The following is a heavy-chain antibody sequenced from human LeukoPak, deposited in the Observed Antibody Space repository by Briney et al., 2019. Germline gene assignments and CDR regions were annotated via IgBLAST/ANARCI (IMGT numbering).Heavy chain of an antibody. J-gene: IGHJ4*02. CDR3: ARASTVTTCLWG. CDR2: INSDGSST. D-gene: IGHD4-17*01. V-gene: IGHV3-74*01. Sequence: GGSLRLSCAASGFTFSSYWMYWVRQAPGKGLVWVSRINSDGSSTSYADSVKGRFTISRDNAKNTLSLQINSLRAEDTAVYYCARASTVTTCLWGWGQGTLVTVSS. CDR1: GFTFSSYW.